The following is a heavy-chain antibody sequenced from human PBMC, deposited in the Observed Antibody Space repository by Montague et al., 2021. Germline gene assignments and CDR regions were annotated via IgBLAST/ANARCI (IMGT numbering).Heavy chain of an antibody. CDR3: ARRMGFVVVTEHDAFDI. V-gene: IGHV4-39*01. CDR1: GGSISSTSYY. D-gene: IGHD2-21*02. CDR2: IYYSGST. Sequence: SETLSLTCTVSGGSISSTSYYWGWIRQPPGTGLEWIGSIYYSGSTYYNPSLKSRVTISADTSKNQFSLRLRSVTAADTAVYYCARRMGFVVVTEHDAFDIWGRGTMVTVSP. J-gene: IGHJ3*02.